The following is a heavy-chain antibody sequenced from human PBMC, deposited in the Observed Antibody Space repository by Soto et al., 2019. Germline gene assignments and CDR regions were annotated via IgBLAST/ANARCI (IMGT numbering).Heavy chain of an antibody. Sequence: QVQLGESGGGVVQPGRSLRLSCAVSGFTISTYDMHWVRQAPGKGLEWVAVISRDGGTKYYADSMKGRFTISRDNSRNTLFLEMNSLRGDDMAVYYCTGEVASGYWGQGTLVTVSS. D-gene: IGHD2-21*01. CDR2: ISRDGGTK. J-gene: IGHJ4*02. V-gene: IGHV3-30*03. CDR3: TGEVASGY. CDR1: GFTISTYD.